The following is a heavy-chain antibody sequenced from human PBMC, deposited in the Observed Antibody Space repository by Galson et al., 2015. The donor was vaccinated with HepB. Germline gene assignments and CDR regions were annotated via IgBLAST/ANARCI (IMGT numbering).Heavy chain of an antibody. CDR1: GFSLSTSGVG. V-gene: IGHV2-5*02. J-gene: IGHJ4*02. CDR2: IYWDDDK. D-gene: IGHD3-16*01. Sequence: PALVKPTQTLTLTCTFSGFSLSTSGVGVGWIRQPPGKALEWLALIYWDDDKRYSPSLKSRLTITKDTSKNQVVLTMTNMDPVDTATYYCARQGDTDEIYYFDYWGQGTLVTVSS. CDR3: ARQGDTDEIYYFDY.